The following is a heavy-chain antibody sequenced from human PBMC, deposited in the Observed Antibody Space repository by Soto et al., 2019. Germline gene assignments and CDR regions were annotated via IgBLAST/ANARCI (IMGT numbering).Heavy chain of an antibody. J-gene: IGHJ4*02. Sequence: HPGGSLRLSCAASGFTFSSYAMSWVRQAPGKGLEWVSAISGSGGSTYYADSVKGRFTISRDNSKNTLYLQMNSLRAEDTAVYYCAKDTLREYSSGSFDYWGQGTLVTVSS. D-gene: IGHD6-19*01. CDR3: AKDTLREYSSGSFDY. V-gene: IGHV3-23*01. CDR1: GFTFSSYA. CDR2: ISGSGGST.